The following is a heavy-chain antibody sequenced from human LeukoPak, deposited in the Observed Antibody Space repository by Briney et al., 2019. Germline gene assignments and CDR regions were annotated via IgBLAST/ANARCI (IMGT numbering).Heavy chain of an antibody. Sequence: PSQTLSLTCTVSGGSISSGGYYWSWIRQHPGKGLEWIGYIYYSGSTYYNPSLKSRVTISVDTSKNQFSLKLSSVTAADTAMYYCARRIVGATTNWFDPWGQGTLVTVSS. J-gene: IGHJ5*02. D-gene: IGHD1-26*01. CDR3: ARRIVGATTNWFDP. CDR2: IYYSGST. CDR1: GGSISSGGYY. V-gene: IGHV4-31*03.